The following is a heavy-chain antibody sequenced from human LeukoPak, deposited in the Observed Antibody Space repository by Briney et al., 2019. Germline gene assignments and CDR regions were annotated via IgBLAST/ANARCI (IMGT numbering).Heavy chain of an antibody. CDR1: GGSISSGGYY. CDR3: ARAGWDYGAFDY. J-gene: IGHJ4*02. V-gene: IGHV4-30-4*01. CDR2: IYYSGST. Sequence: SETLSLTCTVSGGSISSGGYYWSWIRQPPGKGLEWIGYIYYSGSTYYNPSLKSRVTISVDTSKNQFSLKLSSVTAADTAVYYCARAGWDYGAFDYWGQGTLVTVSS. D-gene: IGHD4-17*01.